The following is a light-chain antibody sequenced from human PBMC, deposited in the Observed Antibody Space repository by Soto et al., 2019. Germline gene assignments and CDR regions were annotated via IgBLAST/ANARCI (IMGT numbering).Light chain of an antibody. J-gene: IGKJ1*01. V-gene: IGKV1-13*02. Sequence: AIQLTQSPSSLSASVGDRVTITCRASQGISSALAWYQQKPGKAPKVLIYDASSLESGVPSRFSGSGSGTDFTLTISRLQPEDFATYYCQQFNSYPWTFGQGTKVEIK. CDR1: QGISSA. CDR2: DAS. CDR3: QQFNSYPWT.